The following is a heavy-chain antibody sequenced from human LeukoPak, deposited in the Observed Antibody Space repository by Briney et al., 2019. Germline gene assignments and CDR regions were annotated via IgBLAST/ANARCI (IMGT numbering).Heavy chain of an antibody. CDR3: AKDPHYYDSSGYYLAFDI. CDR2: IYSGGRT. CDR1: GFTVSSSY. V-gene: IGHV3-66*01. Sequence: GGSLRLSCAASGFTVSSSYMSWVRQAPGKGLEWVSVIYSGGRTYYAESVKGRFTISRDNSKNTVYLQMNSLRAEDTAVYYCAKDPHYYDSSGYYLAFDIWGQGTMVTVSS. D-gene: IGHD3-22*01. J-gene: IGHJ3*02.